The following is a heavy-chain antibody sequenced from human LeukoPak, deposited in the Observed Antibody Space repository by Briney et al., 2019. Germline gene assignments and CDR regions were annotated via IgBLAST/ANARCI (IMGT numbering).Heavy chain of an antibody. CDR2: INPSDGST. D-gene: IGHD3-10*01. CDR3: AREYYGSGSYYDGYYLDY. Sequence: GASVKVSCKASGYTFTSYYMHWVRQAPGQGLEWMGIINPSDGSTSYAQKFQGRVTITSDRSTTTAYMELGSLTSEDTAVYYCAREYYGSGSYYDGYYLDYWGQGTLVTVSS. V-gene: IGHV1-46*01. J-gene: IGHJ4*02. CDR1: GYTFTSYY.